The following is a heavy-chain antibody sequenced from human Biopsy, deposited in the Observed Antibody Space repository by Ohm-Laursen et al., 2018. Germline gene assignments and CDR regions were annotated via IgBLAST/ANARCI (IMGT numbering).Heavy chain of an antibody. J-gene: IGHJ2*01. CDR3: ARTPGVAVAGRFFDL. CDR1: GGSVDDYF. V-gene: IGHV4-4*07. Sequence: SETLSLTCSVSGGSVDDYFWNWIRQPAGKGLEWIGRIYSTGRSSAYHPSFQSRVTMSLDTSNKQFSLKLTSVTAADTAVHYCARTPGVAVAGRFFDLWGRGTLVTVSS. D-gene: IGHD6-19*01. CDR2: IYSTGRSS.